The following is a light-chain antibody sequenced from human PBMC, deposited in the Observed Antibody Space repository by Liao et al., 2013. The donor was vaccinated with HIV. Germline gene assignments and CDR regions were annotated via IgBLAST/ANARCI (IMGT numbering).Light chain of an antibody. J-gene: IGLJ2*01. Sequence: SYVLTQSPSVSVAPGETARIACGGNNVGSKYVHWYQQKPGQAPVLVIFSNTDRPSGIPERFSGSNSGNTATLTISRVEAGDEADYYCQVWDSSSDHPVFGGGTKLTVL. CDR2: SNT. V-gene: IGLV3-21*04. CDR3: QVWDSSSDHPV. CDR1: NVGSKY.